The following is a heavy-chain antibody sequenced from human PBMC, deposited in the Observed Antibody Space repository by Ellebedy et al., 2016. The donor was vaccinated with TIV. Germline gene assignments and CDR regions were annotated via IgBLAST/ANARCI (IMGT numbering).Heavy chain of an antibody. CDR3: ARVDTMGGNYYYYMDV. CDR2: ISFDGSDK. J-gene: IGHJ6*03. V-gene: IGHV3-30*03. CDR1: GFIFSSYG. D-gene: IGHD3-16*01. Sequence: GGSLRLSXAASGFIFSSYGMHWVRQAPNKGLEWLAVISFDGSDKYYADSLKGRFTISRDNPKKTLYLQMNSLRAEDSAIYYCARVDTMGGNYYYYMDVWGKGTTVTVSS.